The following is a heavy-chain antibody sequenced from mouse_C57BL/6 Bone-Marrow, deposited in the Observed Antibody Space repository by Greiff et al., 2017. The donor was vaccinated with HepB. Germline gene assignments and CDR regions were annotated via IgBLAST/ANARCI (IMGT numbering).Heavy chain of an antibody. D-gene: IGHD2-1*01. V-gene: IGHV5-12*01. J-gene: IGHJ2*01. CDR3: ARAHGNYGWYYFDY. CDR1: GFTFSDYY. Sequence: EVQLVESGGGLVQPGGSLKLSCAASGFTFSDYYMYWVRQTPEKRLEWVAYISNGGGSTYYPDTVKGRFTISRDNAKNTLYLQRSRLKSEDTAMYYCARAHGNYGWYYFDYWGQGTTLTVSS. CDR2: ISNGGGST.